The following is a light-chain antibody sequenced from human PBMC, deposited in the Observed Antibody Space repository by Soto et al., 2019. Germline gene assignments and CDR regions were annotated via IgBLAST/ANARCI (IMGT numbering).Light chain of an antibody. V-gene: IGKV3-15*01. J-gene: IGKJ1*01. CDR3: QQYNNWPPWT. Sequence: EIVMTQSPATLSVSPGERATLSCRASQSVSSKLAWYQQKPGQPPRLLIYGASTRATGIPARFSGSGSGTEFTLTISSLQSEDFAVYDCQQYNNWPPWTFGQGTKVEIK. CDR1: QSVSSK. CDR2: GAS.